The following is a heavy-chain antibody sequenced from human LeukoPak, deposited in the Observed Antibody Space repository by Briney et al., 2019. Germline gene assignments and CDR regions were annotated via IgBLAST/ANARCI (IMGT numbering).Heavy chain of an antibody. V-gene: IGHV3-23*01. CDR1: GFIFSSYA. CDR3: ATRSEYSYY. CDR2: ISGSGGST. D-gene: IGHD2-15*01. J-gene: IGHJ4*02. Sequence: GGSLRLSCAASGFIFSSYAMSWVRQAPGKGLEWVSTISGSGGSTYYADSVMGRFTISRDTSRNTVYLRMNSLRAEDTAVYYCATRSEYSYYWGPGTLVTVSS.